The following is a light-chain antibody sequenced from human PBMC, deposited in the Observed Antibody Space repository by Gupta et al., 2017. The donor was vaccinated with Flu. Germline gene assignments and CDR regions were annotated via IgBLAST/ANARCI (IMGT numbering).Light chain of an antibody. Sequence: GGNTIGSKKVHWYQQMPGPAPKLVVHDDIDRPSGIPERISGSSSGKTATLTISRVEAGDEADYYCQVWDSSSDHWVFGGGTKLTVL. CDR3: QVWDSSSDHWV. CDR1: TIGSKK. CDR2: DDI. J-gene: IGLJ3*02. V-gene: IGLV3-21*02.